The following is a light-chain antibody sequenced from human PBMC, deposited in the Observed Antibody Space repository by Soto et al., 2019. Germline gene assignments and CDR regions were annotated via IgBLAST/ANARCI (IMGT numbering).Light chain of an antibody. CDR2: EVS. J-gene: IGLJ2*01. V-gene: IGLV2-23*02. CDR3: CSYAHITSVV. Sequence: QSALTQPASVSGSPGQSITISCTGTSSDVGSYNLVSWYQQHPGKAPEFIIYEVSKRPPGVSNRFSGSKSGNTASLTISGLQAEDEADYYCCSYAHITSVVFGGGTKLTVL. CDR1: SSDVGSYNL.